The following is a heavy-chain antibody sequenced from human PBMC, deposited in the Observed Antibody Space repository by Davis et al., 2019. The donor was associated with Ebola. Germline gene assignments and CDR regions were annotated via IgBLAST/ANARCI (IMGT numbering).Heavy chain of an antibody. Sequence: SETLSLTCTVSGGSIRGDNWSWLRQSPGKGLEWIGYVSYTGSTNYNPSLKSRVTISVDTSRNQFSLNLTSVTAADTAIYFCARGSRNIYCTDGVCHFDSWGPGTLVTVS. CDR2: VSYTGST. V-gene: IGHV4-59*01. CDR3: ARGSRNIYCTDGVCHFDS. CDR1: GGSIRGDN. D-gene: IGHD2-8*01. J-gene: IGHJ4*02.